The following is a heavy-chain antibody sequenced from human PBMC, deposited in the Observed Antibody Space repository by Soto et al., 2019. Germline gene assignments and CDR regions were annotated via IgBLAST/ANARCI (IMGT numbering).Heavy chain of an antibody. CDR1: GFTFSSYG. CDR2: IWYDGSNK. V-gene: IGHV3-33*01. CDR3: ARDPTHGEPGISFDY. Sequence: QVQLVESGGGVVQPGRSLRLSCAASGFTFSSYGMHWVRQAPGKGLEWVAVIWYDGSNKYYTDSVKGRFTISRDNSKNTLYLQMNSLRAEYTAVYCCARDPTHGEPGISFDYWGQGTLVTGSS. D-gene: IGHD4-17*01. J-gene: IGHJ4*02.